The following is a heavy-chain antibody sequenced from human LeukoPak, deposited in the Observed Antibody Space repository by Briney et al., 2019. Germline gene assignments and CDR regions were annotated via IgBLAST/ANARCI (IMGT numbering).Heavy chain of an antibody. CDR1: GFTFSDYN. CDR2: IIGSGAMT. D-gene: IGHD6-19*01. Sequence: PGGSLRLSCAASGFTFSDYNMNWVRQAPGKGLQWVSGIIGSGAMTYYADSVKGRFTISRDNSKNTVYLQMNSLRADDTAVYYCAKDLSWLGLGYWGQGTLVTVSS. J-gene: IGHJ4*02. V-gene: IGHV3-23*01. CDR3: AKDLSWLGLGY.